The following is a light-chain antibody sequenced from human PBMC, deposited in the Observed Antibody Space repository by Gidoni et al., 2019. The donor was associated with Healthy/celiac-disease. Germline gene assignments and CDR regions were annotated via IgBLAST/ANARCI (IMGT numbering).Light chain of an antibody. Sequence: GDRVTITCRASQSISSWLAWYQQKPGKAPKLLIYDASSLESGVPSRFSGSGSGTEFTLTISSLQPDDFATYYCQQYNSYPPFGGGTKVEIK. V-gene: IGKV1-5*01. CDR3: QQYNSYPP. CDR2: DAS. CDR1: QSISSW. J-gene: IGKJ4*01.